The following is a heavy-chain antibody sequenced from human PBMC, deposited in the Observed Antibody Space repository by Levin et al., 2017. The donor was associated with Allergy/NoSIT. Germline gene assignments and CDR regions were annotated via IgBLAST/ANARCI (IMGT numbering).Heavy chain of an antibody. J-gene: IGHJ4*02. CDR2: LYSAGST. V-gene: IGHV3-66*02. CDR1: GFTVSSNY. Sequence: GESLKISCAASGFTVSSNYMSWIRQAPGKGLEWVSVLYSAGSTFYADSVKGRFTISRDSSKNTLALQMNSLRSEDTAVYYCTRDSGGYAGYWGQGTLVTVSS. CDR3: TRDSGGYAGY. D-gene: IGHD5-12*01.